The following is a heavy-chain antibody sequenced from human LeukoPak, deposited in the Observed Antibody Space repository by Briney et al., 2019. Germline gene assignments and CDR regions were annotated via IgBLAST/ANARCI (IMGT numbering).Heavy chain of an antibody. CDR2: IYYSGST. D-gene: IGHD6-13*01. V-gene: IGHV4-59*01. Sequence: PSETLSLTCTVSGGSISSYYWSWIRQPPGKGLEWIGYIYYSGSTNYNPSLKSRVTISVDTSKNQFSLRLRSMTAADTAVYYCARTTEAHSWLTRYYSYYMDVWGKGTTVTISS. CDR3: ARTTEAHSWLTRYYSYYMDV. J-gene: IGHJ6*03. CDR1: GGSISSYY.